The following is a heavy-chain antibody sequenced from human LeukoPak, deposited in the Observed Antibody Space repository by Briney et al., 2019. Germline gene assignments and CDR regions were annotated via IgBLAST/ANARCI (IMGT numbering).Heavy chain of an antibody. CDR1: GGSISGYY. D-gene: IGHD3-22*01. J-gene: IGHJ4*02. Sequence: PSETLSLTCTVSGGSISGYYWSWIRQPPGKGRECIRYIYYSGSTNYNPSLKSRVTISGDTSRNQFSLKLTSVTAADTAVYYCAKVSDRDSSGYHWGFEYRGQGTLVTVSS. CDR3: AKVSDRDSSGYHWGFEY. V-gene: IGHV4-59*08. CDR2: IYYSGST.